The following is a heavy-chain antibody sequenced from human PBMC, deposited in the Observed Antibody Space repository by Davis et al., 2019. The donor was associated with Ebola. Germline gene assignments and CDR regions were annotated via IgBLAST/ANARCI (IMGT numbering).Heavy chain of an antibody. D-gene: IGHD4-17*01. CDR2: TYLRSKWFN. CDR1: GDSVSSNTAA. J-gene: IGHJ6*02. V-gene: IGHV6-1*01. CDR3: ARVPYGDYGGFSYHAMDV. Sequence: SETLSLTCAISGDSVSSNTAAWNWIRQSPSRGLEWLGRTYLRSKWFNNYGMSVKGRILVTPDTSKNQFSLRVTSVTAADTAAYYCARVPYGDYGGFSYHAMDVWGQGTTVTVSS.